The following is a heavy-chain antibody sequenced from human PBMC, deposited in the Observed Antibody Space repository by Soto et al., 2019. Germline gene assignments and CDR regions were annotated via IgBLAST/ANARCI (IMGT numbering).Heavy chain of an antibody. J-gene: IGHJ4*02. V-gene: IGHV3-21*04. CDR3: ARDQSGWGLDY. CDR2: ISSTSSYI. Sequence: GGSLRLSCAASGFPLSSYSMNWVRQAPGKGLEWVSSISSTSSYIYYADSLKGRFAISRDNAKNSLYLQMNSLRAEDTAVYFCARDQSGWGLDYRGQGILVTLSS. CDR1: GFPLSSYS. D-gene: IGHD6-25*01.